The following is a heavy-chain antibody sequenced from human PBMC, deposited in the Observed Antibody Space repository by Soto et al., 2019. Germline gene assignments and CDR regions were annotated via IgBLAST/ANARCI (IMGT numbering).Heavy chain of an antibody. CDR2: ISSSGSTI. Sequence: PGGSLRLTSAASGFTFSDYYMSWIRQAPGKGLAWDSYISSSGSTIYYADSVKGRFTISWDKAKNSLYLQMHSLRAEDTAVYYCAREDGYNSRFDYWGQGTLVTVAS. CDR3: AREDGYNSRFDY. J-gene: IGHJ4*02. CDR1: GFTFSDYY. D-gene: IGHD5-12*01. V-gene: IGHV3-11*01.